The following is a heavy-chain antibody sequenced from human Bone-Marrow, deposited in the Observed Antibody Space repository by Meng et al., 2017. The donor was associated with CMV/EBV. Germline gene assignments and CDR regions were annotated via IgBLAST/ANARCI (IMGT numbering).Heavy chain of an antibody. CDR1: GGPISNYY. D-gene: IGHD5-24*01. J-gene: IGHJ5*02. V-gene: IGHV4-59*01. Sequence: SETLSLTCTVSGGPISNYYWTWIRQPPGKGLEWIGYVYYSGSTNYNPSLKSRVTISVDTSKNQFSLKLSSVTAADTAVYFCARVGGGVQMAHTPWGQGTLVTVSS. CDR2: VYYSGST. CDR3: ARVGGGVQMAHTP.